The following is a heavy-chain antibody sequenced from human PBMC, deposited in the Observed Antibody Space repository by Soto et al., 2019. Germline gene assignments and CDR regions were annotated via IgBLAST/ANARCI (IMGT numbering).Heavy chain of an antibody. CDR3: TTDPDIVLVPAAGNRDWFDP. CDR2: IKSKTDGGTT. CDR1: GFTFSNAW. D-gene: IGHD2-2*01. Sequence: GGSLRLSCAAYGFTFSNAWMNWVRQAPGKGLEWVGRIKSKTDGGTTDYAAPVKGRFTISRDDSKNTLYLQMNSLKTEDTAVYYCTTDPDIVLVPAAGNRDWFDPWGQGTLVTSPQ. V-gene: IGHV3-15*07. J-gene: IGHJ5*02.